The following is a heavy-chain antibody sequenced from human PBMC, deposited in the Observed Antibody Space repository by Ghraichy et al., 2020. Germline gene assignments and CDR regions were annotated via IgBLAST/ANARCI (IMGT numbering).Heavy chain of an antibody. V-gene: IGHV3-53*01. D-gene: IGHD5-18*01. CDR2: IYSGGST. J-gene: IGHJ4*02. CDR3: ARVDRGYSYGFYFDY. Sequence: GGSLRLSCAASGFTVSSNYMSWVRQAPGKGLEWVSVIYSGGSTYYADSVKGRFTISRDNSKNTLYLQMNSLRAEDTAVYYCARVDRGYSYGFYFDYWGQGTLVTVSS. CDR1: GFTVSSNY.